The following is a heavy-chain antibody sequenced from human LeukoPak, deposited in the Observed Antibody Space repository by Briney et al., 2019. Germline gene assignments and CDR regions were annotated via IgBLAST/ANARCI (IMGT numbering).Heavy chain of an antibody. CDR2: IYTSGST. D-gene: IGHD4-17*01. V-gene: IGHV4-4*07. CDR3: ARELEDYGDNNWFDP. Sequence: PSETLSLTCTVSGGSISSYYWSWIRQPAGKGLEWIGRIYTSGSTNYNPSLKSRVTMSVDTSKNQFSLKLSSVTAADTAVYYCARELEDYGDNNWFDPWGQGTLVTVSS. CDR1: GGSISSYY. J-gene: IGHJ5*02.